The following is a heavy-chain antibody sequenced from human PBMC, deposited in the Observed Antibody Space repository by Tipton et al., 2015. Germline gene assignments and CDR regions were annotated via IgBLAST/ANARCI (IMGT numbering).Heavy chain of an antibody. Sequence: GSLRLSCAASGFTFSRSWMSWVRQAPGKGLEWVANMKRDGSEKCYVDSVKGRFTISRDNAKNSLFLQMNSLRDEDTAFYYCARDCNSSSCSSNYAMDVWGQGTTVTVSS. CDR1: GFTFSRSW. V-gene: IGHV3-7*01. CDR3: ARDCNSSSCSSNYAMDV. D-gene: IGHD2-2*01. J-gene: IGHJ6*02. CDR2: MKRDGSEK.